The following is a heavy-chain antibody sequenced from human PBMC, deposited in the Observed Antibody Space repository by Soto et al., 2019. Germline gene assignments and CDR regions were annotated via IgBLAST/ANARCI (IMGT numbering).Heavy chain of an antibody. J-gene: IGHJ4*02. CDR3: ARGGYCDSSNYLAY. CDR2: VNPGNGNT. V-gene: IGHV1-3*01. D-gene: IGHD3-22*01. CDR1: GYTFTSYG. Sequence: ASVKVSCKASGYTFTSYGMNWVRQAPGRGLEWMGWVNPGNGNTKYSQKFQGRVIIEGDKSARTAYMELSSLRSEDKAVYYWARGGYCDSSNYLAYWGLGTLVTVSS.